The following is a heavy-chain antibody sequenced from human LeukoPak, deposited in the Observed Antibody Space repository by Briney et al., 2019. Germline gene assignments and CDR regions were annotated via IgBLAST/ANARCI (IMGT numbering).Heavy chain of an antibody. Sequence: GGSLRLSCAASGFTFSTYAMTWARQAPGKGLEWVSGVSSSGAATYYADSVKGRFTISRDNSRSTLYLHMNSLRADDTAVSYCAKPFTQTPYAIGWYTCDSWGQGTLVTVSS. V-gene: IGHV3-23*01. CDR3: AKPFTQTPYAIGWYTCDS. CDR1: GFTFSTYA. J-gene: IGHJ4*02. D-gene: IGHD6-19*01. CDR2: VSSSGAAT.